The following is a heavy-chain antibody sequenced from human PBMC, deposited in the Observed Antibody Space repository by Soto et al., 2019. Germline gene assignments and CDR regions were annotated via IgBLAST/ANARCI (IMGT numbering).Heavy chain of an antibody. D-gene: IGHD3-10*01. CDR2: SKNKANSYIT. J-gene: IGHJ6*02. Sequence: EVQLVESGGGLVQPGGSLRLSCEVSGFTFIDHYWDWVRQAPGKGLECIGRSKNKANSYITEYAASVKGSFTISRDDLKNLLYLQMNSLKTEDTAMYYCVRTRSFGMDVWGQGTTVTVSS. CDR3: VRTRSFGMDV. V-gene: IGHV3-72*01. CDR1: GFTFIDHY.